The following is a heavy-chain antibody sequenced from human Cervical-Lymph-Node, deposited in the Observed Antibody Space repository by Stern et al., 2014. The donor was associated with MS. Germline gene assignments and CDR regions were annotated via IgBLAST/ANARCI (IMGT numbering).Heavy chain of an antibody. J-gene: IGHJ4*02. CDR3: AGSGTYYPDY. CDR1: GGSISSYY. V-gene: IGHV4-59*08. Sequence: QVQLVQSGPGLVKPSETLSLTCSVSGGSISSYYWNWIRQPPGKGLEWIANVPYSGTTNYNPSLKSRVTILLDTSMNKIYLKLTSVTAADTAVYYCAGSGTYYPDYWGQGILVTVSS. CDR2: VPYSGTT. D-gene: IGHD3-3*01.